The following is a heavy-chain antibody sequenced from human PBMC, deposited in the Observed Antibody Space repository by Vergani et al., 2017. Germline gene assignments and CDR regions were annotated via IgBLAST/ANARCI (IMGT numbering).Heavy chain of an antibody. J-gene: IGHJ3*02. D-gene: IGHD3-9*01. Sequence: QVQLQESGPGLVKPSQTLSLTCTVSGGSISSGGYYWNWIPQHPGKGLEWIGYIYYSGSTYYNPSLKSRVTISVDTSKNQFSLKLSSVTAADTAVYYCARGVPLRYFDWLFHLDAFDIWGQGTMVTVSS. CDR2: IYYSGST. V-gene: IGHV4-31*03. CDR3: ARGVPLRYFDWLFHLDAFDI. CDR1: GGSISSGGYY.